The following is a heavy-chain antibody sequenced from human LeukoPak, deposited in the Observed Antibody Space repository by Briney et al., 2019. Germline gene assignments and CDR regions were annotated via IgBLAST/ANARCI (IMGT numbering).Heavy chain of an antibody. CDR1: GFTFNNYG. J-gene: IGHJ4*02. CDR2: ISRDGGDT. Sequence: GGSLRLSCAASGFTFNNYGMSWVRQAPGRGLEWVSAISRDGGDTFYADSVKGRFTISRDNSKNTVYLQMNSLRAEGTALYYCANLGHTSGYYVRHSDYWGQGTLVTVSS. V-gene: IGHV3-23*01. CDR3: ANLGHTSGYYVRHSDY. D-gene: IGHD3-22*01.